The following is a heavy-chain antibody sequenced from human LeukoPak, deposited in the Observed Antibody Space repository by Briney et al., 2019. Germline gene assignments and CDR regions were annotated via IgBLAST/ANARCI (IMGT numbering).Heavy chain of an antibody. V-gene: IGHV4-34*01. CDR2: INHSGST. CDR3: ARATASYYFDY. J-gene: IGHJ4*02. CDR1: GGSFSGYY. Sequence: SETLSLTCAVYGGSFSGYYWSWIRQPPGKGPEWIGEINHSGSTNYNPSLKSRVTISVDTSKNQFSLKLSSVTAADTAVYYCARATASYYFDYWGQGTLVTVSS.